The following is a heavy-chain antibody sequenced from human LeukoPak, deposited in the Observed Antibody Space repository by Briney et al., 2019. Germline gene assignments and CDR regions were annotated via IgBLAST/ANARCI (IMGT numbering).Heavy chain of an antibody. J-gene: IGHJ2*01. CDR1: GGSISSYY. Sequence: SETLSLTWTVSGGSISSYYWSWIRQPPGKGLEWIGYIYYSGSTNYNPSLKSRVTISVDTSKNQFSLKLSSVTAADTAVYYCARSRTGGGYYYWYFDLWGRGTLVTVSS. CDR3: ARSRTGGGYYYWYFDL. V-gene: IGHV4-59*01. CDR2: IYYSGST. D-gene: IGHD3-22*01.